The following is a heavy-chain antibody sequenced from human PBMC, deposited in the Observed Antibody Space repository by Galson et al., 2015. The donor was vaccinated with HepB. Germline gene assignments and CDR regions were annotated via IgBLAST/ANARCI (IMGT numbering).Heavy chain of an antibody. V-gene: IGHV3-30*18. J-gene: IGHJ4*02. D-gene: IGHD2-15*01. CDR2: ISYDGSNK. CDR1: GFTFSSYG. CDR3: AKDATSFDY. Sequence: SLRLSCAASGFTFSSYGMHWVRQAPGKGLEWVAVISYDGSNKYYADSVKGRFTISRDNSKNTLYLQMNSLRAEDTAVYYCAKDATSFDYWGQGTWSPSPQ.